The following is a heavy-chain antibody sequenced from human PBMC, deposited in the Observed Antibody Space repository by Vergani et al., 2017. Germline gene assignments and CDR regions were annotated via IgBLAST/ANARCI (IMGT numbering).Heavy chain of an antibody. Sequence: QVQLQESGPGLVKPSETLPLTCAVSGYSISSGYYWGWIRQPPGKGLEWIGSIYHSGSTYYNPSLKSRVTISVDTSKNQFSLKLSSVTAADTAVYYCARPXSSSWYQVSWYFDLWGRGTLVTVSS. CDR1: GYSISSGYY. CDR3: ARPXSSSWYQVSWYFDL. V-gene: IGHV4-38-2*01. J-gene: IGHJ2*01. D-gene: IGHD6-13*01. CDR2: IYHSGST.